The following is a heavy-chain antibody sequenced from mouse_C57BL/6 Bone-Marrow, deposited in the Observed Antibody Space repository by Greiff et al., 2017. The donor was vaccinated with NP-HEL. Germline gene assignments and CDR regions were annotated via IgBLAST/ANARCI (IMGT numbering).Heavy chain of an antibody. CDR2: IHPNSGST. V-gene: IGHV1-64*01. D-gene: IGHD1-1*01. J-gene: IGHJ2*01. Sequence: QVQLQQPGAELVKPGASVKLSCKASGYTFTSYWMHWVKQRPGQGLEWIGMIHPNSGSTNYNEKFKSKATLTVDKSSSTAYMQRSSLTSEDSAVYYCARGRVTTVVAKGYFDYWGQGTTLTVSS. CDR1: GYTFTSYW. CDR3: ARGRVTTVVAKGYFDY.